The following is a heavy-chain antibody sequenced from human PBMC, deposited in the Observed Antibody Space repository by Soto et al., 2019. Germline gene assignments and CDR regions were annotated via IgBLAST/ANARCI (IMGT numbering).Heavy chain of an antibody. Sequence: EVKLLESGGGLVQPGVSLRLSGESSGFTFAGYAINWVRQAPGKGLEWVSAMSESGAKTFYADSVKGRFTISRDNSKNTEYLQMNSLRGDVTARYFCAKERGSGNYGVLKAFEYWGQGTLVNVSS. CDR1: GFTFAGYA. V-gene: IGHV3-23*01. CDR2: MSESGAKT. J-gene: IGHJ4*02. D-gene: IGHD1-26*01. CDR3: AKERGSGNYGVLKAFEY.